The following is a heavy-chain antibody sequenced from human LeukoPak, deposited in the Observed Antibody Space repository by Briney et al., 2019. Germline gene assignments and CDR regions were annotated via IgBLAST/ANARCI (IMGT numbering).Heavy chain of an antibody. D-gene: IGHD2-15*01. Sequence: PGGSLRLSCAASGFTVSSNYMSWVRQAPGKGLEWVSVISDSGGVTFYADSVKGRFTISRDNSKNMVYMQMNRLRAEDTALYYCAKGGQSSGRFDSWGQGTLVTVSS. CDR2: ISDSGGVT. V-gene: IGHV3-53*01. CDR3: AKGGQSSGRFDS. J-gene: IGHJ5*01. CDR1: GFTVSSNY.